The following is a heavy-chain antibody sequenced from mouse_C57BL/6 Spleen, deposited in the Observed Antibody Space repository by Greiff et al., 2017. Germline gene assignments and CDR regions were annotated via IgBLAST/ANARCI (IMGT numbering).Heavy chain of an antibody. Sequence: EVQLQQSGPELVKPGASVKISCKASGYSFTGYYMNWVKQSPEKSLGWIGEINPSTGGTTYNQKFKAKATLTVDKSSSTAYMQLKSLTSEDSAVYYCARGYYGTIDYWGQGTTLTVSS. D-gene: IGHD1-1*01. CDR1: GYSFTGYY. CDR3: ARGYYGTIDY. V-gene: IGHV1-42*01. J-gene: IGHJ2*01. CDR2: INPSTGGT.